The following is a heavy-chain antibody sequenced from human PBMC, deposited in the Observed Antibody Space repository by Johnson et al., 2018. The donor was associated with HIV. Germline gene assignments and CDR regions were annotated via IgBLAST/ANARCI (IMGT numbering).Heavy chain of an antibody. Sequence: QVQLVESGGGVVQPARSLRLSCAASGFTFSSYSMHWVRQAPGKGLEWVAGISNDGRNKYYADSVKGRFTISRDNSKNTLLLKMNSLRAEDTSVYYGAREGGGTVVLGDEGAFDIWGQGTMVTVS. J-gene: IGHJ3*02. V-gene: IGHV3-30*04. CDR3: AREGGGTVVLGDEGAFDI. CDR1: GFTFSSYS. CDR2: ISNDGRNK. D-gene: IGHD3-10*01.